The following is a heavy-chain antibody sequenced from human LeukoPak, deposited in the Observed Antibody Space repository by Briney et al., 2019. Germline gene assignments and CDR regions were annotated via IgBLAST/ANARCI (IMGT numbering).Heavy chain of an antibody. V-gene: IGHV3-23*01. J-gene: IGHJ4*02. CDR2: VSGGGGST. CDR3: ATSLWRDLPGNFVY. CDR1: GFTFSSYA. D-gene: IGHD3-10*01. Sequence: GGSLRLSCAASGFTFSSYAMSWVRQAPGKGLEWVSAVSGGGGSTYYADSVKGRFTISRDNSKNTLYLHMNSLRAEDTAVYYCATSLWRDLPGNFVYWGQGTLVTVSS.